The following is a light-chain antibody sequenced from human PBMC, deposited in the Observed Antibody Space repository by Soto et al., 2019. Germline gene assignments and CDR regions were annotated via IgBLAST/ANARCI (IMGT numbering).Light chain of an antibody. CDR2: TAS. CDR3: QQGFSTPLT. J-gene: IGKJ4*01. V-gene: IGKV1-39*01. CDR1: QSVSRY. Sequence: DIQMTQSPSALSASVGDRVTITCRASQSVSRYLNWYQQKPGRAPKLLISTASSLQSGVPSRFSGSGSGTDFTLTISSLQPEDFATYYCQQGFSTPLTFGGGAKVEI.